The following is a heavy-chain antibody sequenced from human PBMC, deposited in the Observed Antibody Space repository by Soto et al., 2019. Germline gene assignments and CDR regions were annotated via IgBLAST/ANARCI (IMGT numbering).Heavy chain of an antibody. J-gene: IGHJ3*01. CDR3: ATVARYDDFDV. D-gene: IGHD3-9*01. CDR2: IGSTGTTT. V-gene: IGHV3-23*01. Sequence: QLLGSGGGLVQPGGSLRLSCEASGFTFNIYAMTWVRQAPGKGLEWVSNIGSTGTTTYYAYSVKGRFDLSRDNSKTTLYLQMNSLRADDTAVYYCATVARYDDFDVWGQGTMVTVSS. CDR1: GFTFNIYA.